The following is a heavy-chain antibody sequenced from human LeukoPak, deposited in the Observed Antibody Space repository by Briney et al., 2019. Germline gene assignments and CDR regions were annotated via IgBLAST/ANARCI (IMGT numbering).Heavy chain of an antibody. CDR2: ISDNAYST. CDR3: AKYFYDSSGYYDAAPLDS. V-gene: IGHV3-23*01. J-gene: IGHJ4*02. CDR1: GFTFSSYA. D-gene: IGHD3-22*01. Sequence: GGSLRLSCAASGFTFSSYAMTWVRQAPGKGLEWVSSISDNAYSTYYADSVRGRFTISRDNSKNTLYLQMIGLRPEDTAVYSCAKYFYDSSGYYDAAPLDSWGQGTLVTVLS.